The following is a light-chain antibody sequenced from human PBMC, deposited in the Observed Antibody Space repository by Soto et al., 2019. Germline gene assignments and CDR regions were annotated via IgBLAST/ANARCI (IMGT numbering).Light chain of an antibody. CDR3: QQRSNWRQLT. CDR2: DAY. Sequence: EIVLTQAPATLSFSPGARATLSCMASQSVSSSLGWYRQKPGPATRLIIYDAYNRATGIRARFSGSGSGTDFTLTISSLEPEDFDVYYCQQRSNWRQLTFGGGTKVDIK. CDR1: QSVSSS. J-gene: IGKJ4*01. V-gene: IGKV3-11*01.